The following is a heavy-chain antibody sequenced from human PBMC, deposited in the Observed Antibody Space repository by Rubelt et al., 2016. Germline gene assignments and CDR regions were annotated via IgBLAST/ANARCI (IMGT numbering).Heavy chain of an antibody. V-gene: IGHV3-33*01. D-gene: IGHD1-14*01. CDR1: GFTFSNYG. Sequence: GFTFSNYGIHWVRQSPVKGLEWVAVIWYDGSNKYYADSVKGRFTISRDNSKSTVYLQMNSLRAEDTAVYFCASFRKAVGDAFDIWGRGTLVTVSS. CDR2: IWYDGSNK. CDR3: ASFRKAVGDAFDI. J-gene: IGHJ3*02.